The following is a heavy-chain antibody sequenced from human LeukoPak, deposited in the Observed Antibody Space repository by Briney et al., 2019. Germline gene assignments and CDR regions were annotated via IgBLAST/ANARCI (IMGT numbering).Heavy chain of an antibody. J-gene: IGHJ4*02. CDR1: GFTFGDYA. CDR2: IRSKAYGGTT. D-gene: IGHD3-10*01. V-gene: IGHV3-49*04. Sequence: GGSLRLSCTASGFTFGDYAMSWVRQAPGKGLEWVGFIRSKAYGGTTEYAASVKGRFTIPRDDSKSIAYLQMNSLKTEDTAVYYCTRDLYGSGSYYNRPFDYWGQGTLVTVSS. CDR3: TRDLYGSGSYYNRPFDY.